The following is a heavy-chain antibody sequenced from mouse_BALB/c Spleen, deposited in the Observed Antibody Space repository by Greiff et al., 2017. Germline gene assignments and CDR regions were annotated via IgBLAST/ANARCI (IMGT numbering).Heavy chain of an antibody. V-gene: IGHV5-6*01. CDR1: GFTFSSYG. CDR3: ARHTGPSYDGYGPFAY. D-gene: IGHD2-3*01. Sequence: EVKLMESGGDLVKPGGSLKLSCAASGFTFSSYGMSWVRQTPDKRLEWVATISSGGSYTYYPDSVKGRFTISRDNAKNTLYLQMSSLKSEDTAMYYCARHTGPSYDGYGPFAYWGQGTLVTVSA. J-gene: IGHJ3*01. CDR2: ISSGGSYT.